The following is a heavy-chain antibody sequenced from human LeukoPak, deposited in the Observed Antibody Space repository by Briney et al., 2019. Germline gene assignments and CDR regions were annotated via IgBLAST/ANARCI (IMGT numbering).Heavy chain of an antibody. D-gene: IGHD3-22*01. Sequence: PGGSLRLSCAASGFIFSDYTMSWVRQAPGKGLEWVSSISSSSGYIFYADSVKGRFTISRDNAKNTLYLQMNSLRAEDTAVFYCARAGHYYDGNGYPFSYYFDYWGQGTLVTVSS. CDR2: ISSSSGYI. CDR1: GFIFSDYT. CDR3: ARAGHYYDGNGYPFSYYFDY. J-gene: IGHJ4*02. V-gene: IGHV3-21*06.